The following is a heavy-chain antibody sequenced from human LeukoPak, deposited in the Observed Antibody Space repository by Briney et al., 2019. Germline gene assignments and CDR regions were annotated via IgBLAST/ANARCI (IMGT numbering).Heavy chain of an antibody. CDR3: ARGRRIAAAGLDY. Sequence: SETLSLTCAVYSGSFSGYYWSWIRQPPGKGLEWIGEINHSGSTNYNPSLKSRVTISVDTSKNQFSLKLSSVTAADTAVYYCARGRRIAAAGLDYWGQGTLVTVSS. V-gene: IGHV4-34*01. CDR2: INHSGST. CDR1: SGSFSGYY. D-gene: IGHD6-13*01. J-gene: IGHJ4*02.